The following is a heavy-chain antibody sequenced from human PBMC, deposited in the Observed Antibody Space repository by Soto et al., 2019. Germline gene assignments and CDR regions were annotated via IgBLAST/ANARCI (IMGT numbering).Heavy chain of an antibody. CDR1: GFTFSSYS. D-gene: IGHD2-2*01. CDR2: ISSSSSTI. V-gene: IGHV3-48*01. J-gene: IGHJ3*02. Sequence: WGSLRLPCAASGFTFSSYSLHRVRQAPGKGLVRVSYISSSSSTIYYADSVKGRVTISRDNAKNSLSLQINSLRPQDTAVYYCARVSDCSSTTCYPYDAFDIWGKGTMVTVSS. CDR3: ARVSDCSSTTCYPYDAFDI.